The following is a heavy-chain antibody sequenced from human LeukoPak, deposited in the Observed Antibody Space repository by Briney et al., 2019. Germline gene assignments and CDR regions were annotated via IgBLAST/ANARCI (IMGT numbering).Heavy chain of an antibody. V-gene: IGHV1-2*06. J-gene: IGHJ5*02. CDR1: VYTFTRYY. CDR3: ARVRQEVMRGWFDP. CDR2: INPNRGGT. Sequence: ASVRVSCKASVYTFTRYYMHWVGQAPGQGLEWMGRINPNRGGTNYTQKFQGRVTMTRDTSISTAYMALSRLRSDDTAVYYCARVRQEVMRGWFDPGGQGTLATVSS. D-gene: IGHD2-8*01.